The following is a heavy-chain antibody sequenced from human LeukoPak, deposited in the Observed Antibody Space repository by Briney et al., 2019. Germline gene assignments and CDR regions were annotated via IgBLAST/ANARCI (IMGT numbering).Heavy chain of an antibody. CDR1: GYTLIELS. V-gene: IGHV1-24*01. Sequence: GASVKVSCKVSGYTLIELSMHWVRQAPGKGLEWMGGFDPEDGGAIYAQKFQGGVTMTEDTSTDTVHMEVSSLRSEDTAVYFCATSYRGSATLDHWGQGTLVTVSS. CDR3: ATSYRGSATLDH. J-gene: IGHJ4*02. D-gene: IGHD2-15*01. CDR2: FDPEDGGA.